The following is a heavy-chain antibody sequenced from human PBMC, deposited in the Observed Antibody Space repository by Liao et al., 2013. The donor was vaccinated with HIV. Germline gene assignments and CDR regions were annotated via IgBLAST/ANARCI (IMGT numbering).Heavy chain of an antibody. J-gene: IGHJ4*02. CDR2: LYTSGST. V-gene: IGHV4-4*07. CDR3: ARERTYYYDSSGSLFDY. D-gene: IGHD3-22*01. Sequence: QVQLQESGPGLVKPSETLSLTCTISGDSISSYYWSWIRQPAGKGLEWIGRLYTSGSTNYNPSLKSRVTMSLDTSKNQFSLKLTSVTAADTAVYYCARERTYYYDSSGSLFDYWGQGTLVTVSS. CDR1: GDSISSYY.